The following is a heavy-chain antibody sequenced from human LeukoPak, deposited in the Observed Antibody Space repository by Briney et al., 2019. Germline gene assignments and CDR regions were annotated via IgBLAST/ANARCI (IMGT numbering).Heavy chain of an antibody. CDR2: ISGSGGST. CDR3: ARTYSGSWYDAFDI. V-gene: IGHV3-23*01. CDR1: GFTFSNYA. D-gene: IGHD6-13*01. Sequence: TGGSLRLSCAVSGFTFSNYAMSWVRQAPGKGLEWVSGISGSGGSTFYADSVKGRFTISRDNSKNTLYLQMNSLRVGDTAVYYCARTYSGSWYDAFDIWGQGTTVTVSS. J-gene: IGHJ3*02.